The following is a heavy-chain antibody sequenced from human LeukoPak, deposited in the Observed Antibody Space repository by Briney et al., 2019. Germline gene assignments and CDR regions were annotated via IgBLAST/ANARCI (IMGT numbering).Heavy chain of an antibody. Sequence: ASVKVSCKASGYTFTGYYMHWVRQAPGQGLEWMGWINPNSGGTNYAQKFQGRVTMTRDTSISTAYMELSRLRSDDAAVYYCARDKSQQWLTSLILDYWGQGTLVTVSS. CDR2: INPNSGGT. D-gene: IGHD6-19*01. CDR3: ARDKSQQWLTSLILDY. CDR1: GYTFTGYY. J-gene: IGHJ4*02. V-gene: IGHV1-2*02.